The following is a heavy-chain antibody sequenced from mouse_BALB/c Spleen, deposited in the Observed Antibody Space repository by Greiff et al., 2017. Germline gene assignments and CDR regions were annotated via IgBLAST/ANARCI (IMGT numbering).Heavy chain of an antibody. J-gene: IGHJ4*01. V-gene: IGHV7-3*02. Sequence: EVHLVESGGGLVQPGGSLRLSCATSGFTFTDYYMSWVRQPPGKALEWLGFIRNKANGYTTEYSASVKGRFTISRDNSQSILYLQMNTLRAEDSATYYCARGSYPYAMDYWGQGTSVTVSS. D-gene: IGHD2-10*01. CDR3: ARGSYPYAMDY. CDR1: GFTFTDYY. CDR2: IRNKANGYTT.